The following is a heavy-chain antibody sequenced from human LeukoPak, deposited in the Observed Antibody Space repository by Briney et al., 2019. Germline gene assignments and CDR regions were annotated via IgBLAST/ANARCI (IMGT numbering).Heavy chain of an antibody. CDR1: GFSFSNYW. CDR3: ARADSSGSIFDY. CDR2: IKEDGSEK. J-gene: IGHJ4*02. D-gene: IGHD3-22*01. V-gene: IGHV3-7*04. Sequence: PGGSLRLSCAASGFSFSNYWMSWARQAPGKGLEWVANIKEDGSEKSYVDSVKGRFTISRDNGKNSLYLHMDSPRAEDTAVYYCARADSSGSIFDYWGQGTLVTVSS.